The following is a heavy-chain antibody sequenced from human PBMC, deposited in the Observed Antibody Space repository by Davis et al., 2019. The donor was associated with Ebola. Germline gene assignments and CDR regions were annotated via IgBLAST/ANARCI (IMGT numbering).Heavy chain of an antibody. CDR1: RYTFTSYD. CDR2: MNPNSGHT. Sequence: ASVTVSCQASRYTFTSYDIKWVRQATGQGLEWMGWMNPNSGHTGNAQKFQGRVTMTRNTSISTAYMELSSLRSEDTAVYYCARGHNWNDARLYAFDIWGQGTMVTVSS. D-gene: IGHD1-1*01. V-gene: IGHV1-8*01. J-gene: IGHJ3*02. CDR3: ARGHNWNDARLYAFDI.